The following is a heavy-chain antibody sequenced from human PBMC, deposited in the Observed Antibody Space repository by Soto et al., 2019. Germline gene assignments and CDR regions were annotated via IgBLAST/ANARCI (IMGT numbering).Heavy chain of an antibody. CDR2: IYYTGTT. V-gene: IGHV4-30-4*01. D-gene: IGHD1-7*01. J-gene: IGHJ5*01. CDR1: GVSISSRNYY. CDR3: ATVPHAYGTNWIDS. Sequence: SETLSLTCTVSGVSISSRNYYWSWIRQPPGKGLEWLGYIYYTGTTHYNPSVKSRVTISLDTSKDHFSLNRSSVTAADTAIYYRATVPHAYGTNWIDSWGQGTLVTVSS.